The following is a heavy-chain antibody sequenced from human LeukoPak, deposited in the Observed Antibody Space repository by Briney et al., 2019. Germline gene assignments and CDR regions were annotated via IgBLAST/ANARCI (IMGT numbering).Heavy chain of an antibody. V-gene: IGHV3-23*01. D-gene: IGHD5-18*01. CDR2: ISGSGDST. CDR1: GFTFSSSA. CDR3: ARGTVDTAMVTGY. Sequence: PGGSLRLSCAASGFTFSSSAMSWVRQAPGKGLEWVSSISGSGDSTYYADSVKGRFTISRDNSKNTLYLQMNSLRAEDTAVYYCARGTVDTAMVTGYWGQGTLVTVSS. J-gene: IGHJ4*02.